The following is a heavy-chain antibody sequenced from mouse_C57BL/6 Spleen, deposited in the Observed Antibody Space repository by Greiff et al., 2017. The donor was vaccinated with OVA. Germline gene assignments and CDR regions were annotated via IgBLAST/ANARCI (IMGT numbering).Heavy chain of an antibody. D-gene: IGHD4-1*01. J-gene: IGHJ2*01. Sequence: QVQLQQSGPELVKPGASVKISCKASGYAFSSSWMNWVKQRPGKGLEWIGRIYPGDGDTNYNEKFKGTATFTADTSSNTAYMQLSSLTTEDSAIYYCARMALSGTGLFDYWGQGTTLTVSS. CDR3: ARMALSGTGLFDY. V-gene: IGHV1-82*01. CDR1: GYAFSSSW. CDR2: IYPGDGDT.